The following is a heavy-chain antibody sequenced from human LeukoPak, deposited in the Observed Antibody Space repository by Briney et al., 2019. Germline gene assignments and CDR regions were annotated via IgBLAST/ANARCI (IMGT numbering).Heavy chain of an antibody. Sequence: PSETLSLTCTVSGGSISSGSYYWSWIRQPAGKGLEWIGRIYTSGSTNYNPSLKSRVTMSVDTSKNQFSLKLSSVTAADTAVYYCAREALWFGEYDAFDIWGQGTMVTVSS. CDR2: IYTSGST. CDR3: AREALWFGEYDAFDI. V-gene: IGHV4-61*02. D-gene: IGHD3-10*01. J-gene: IGHJ3*02. CDR1: GGSISSGSYY.